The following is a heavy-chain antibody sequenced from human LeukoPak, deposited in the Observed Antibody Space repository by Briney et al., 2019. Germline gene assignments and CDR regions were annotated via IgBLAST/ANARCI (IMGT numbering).Heavy chain of an antibody. V-gene: IGHV1-18*01. D-gene: IGHD4-11*01. J-gene: IGHJ6*02. Sequence: VAAVKVSCKASGYTFTSYGISWVREAPGQGLEWMGWISAYNGNKNYAQKLQGRVPMTTDTSTSTAYMELRSLRSDDTAVYYCAREQYSNYIYYYYYGMDVWGQGTTVTVSS. CDR2: ISAYNGNK. CDR3: AREQYSNYIYYYYYGMDV. CDR1: GYTFTSYG.